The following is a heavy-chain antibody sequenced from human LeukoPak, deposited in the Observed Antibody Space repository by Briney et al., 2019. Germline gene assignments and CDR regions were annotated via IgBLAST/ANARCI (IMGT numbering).Heavy chain of an antibody. V-gene: IGHV3-33*01. CDR3: ARESEGMDV. J-gene: IGHJ6*02. Sequence: PGGSLRLSCAASGFSFSSYGMHWVRQAPGKGLEWVAIIWYDGSNKYYAESVKGRVTISRDNSKNTLYLQMNSLRAEDTAVYYCARESEGMDVWGQGTTVTVSS. CDR2: IWYDGSNK. CDR1: GFSFSSYG.